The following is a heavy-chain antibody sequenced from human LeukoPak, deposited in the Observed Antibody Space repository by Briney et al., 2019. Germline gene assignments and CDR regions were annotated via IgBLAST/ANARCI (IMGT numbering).Heavy chain of an antibody. V-gene: IGHV4-30-2*01. Sequence: SQTLSLTCAVSGASISSGGFSWSWIRQPPGKGLEWIGYMYHGGSTYYNPSLESRVTISVDRSKNQFSLKLSSVTDADTAVYYCASTNDFGDYVGAWGQGTLVTVSS. CDR1: GASISSGGFS. CDR3: ASTNDFGDYVGA. D-gene: IGHD4-17*01. CDR2: MYHGGST. J-gene: IGHJ5*02.